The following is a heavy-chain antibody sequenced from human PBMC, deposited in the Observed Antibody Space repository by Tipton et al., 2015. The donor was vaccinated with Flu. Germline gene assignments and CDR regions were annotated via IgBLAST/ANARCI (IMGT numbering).Heavy chain of an antibody. Sequence: TLSLTCTVSGGSVSGGSFYWSWIRQPAGKGLEWIGRIHNSGSTNYSPSLRSRVTLSIDTSKNQSSLSLSSVTAADTAVYYCARDYSSMWHGGFDYGLDVWGQGTTVTVPS. V-gene: IGHV4-61*02. CDR2: IHNSGST. CDR1: GGSVSGGSFY. CDR3: ARDYSSMWHGGFDYGLDV. J-gene: IGHJ6*02. D-gene: IGHD6-13*01.